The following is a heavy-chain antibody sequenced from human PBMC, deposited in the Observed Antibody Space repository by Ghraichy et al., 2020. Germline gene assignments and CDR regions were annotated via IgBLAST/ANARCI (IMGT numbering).Heavy chain of an antibody. CDR3: ARRVSMIGSRTLRRGLDY. Sequence: SEPLSLTCAVYGGSFSGYYWSWIRQPPGKGLEWIGEINHSGSTNYNPSLKSRVTISVDTSKNQFSLKLSSVTAADTAVYYCARRVSMIGSRTLRRGLDYWGQGTLVTVSS. D-gene: IGHD3-22*01. CDR1: GGSFSGYY. CDR2: INHSGST. J-gene: IGHJ4*02. V-gene: IGHV4-34*01.